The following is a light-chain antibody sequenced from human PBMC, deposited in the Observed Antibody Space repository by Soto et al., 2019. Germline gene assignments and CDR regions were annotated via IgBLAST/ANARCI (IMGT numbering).Light chain of an antibody. CDR3: QQYYSYPRT. Sequence: AVQMTQSPSSLSASVGDRVTITCRASQDIRNYLSWYQHKPGKAPKLLIYGASSLQSGVPSRFSGSGSGTDFTLTTSCLQSEDFATYYCQQYYSYPRTFGQGTKVDI. CDR1: QDIRNY. CDR2: GAS. J-gene: IGKJ1*01. V-gene: IGKV1-6*01.